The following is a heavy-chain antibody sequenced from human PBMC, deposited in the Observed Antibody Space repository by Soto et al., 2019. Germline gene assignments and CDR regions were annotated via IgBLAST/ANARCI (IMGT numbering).Heavy chain of an antibody. CDR2: ISRGGNSK. CDR1: GFTFSDYY. Sequence: GGSLRLSCAASGFTFSDYYMSWIRQAPGKGLEWVSYISRGGNSKSYADSVKGRFTISRDNAKNSLYLQMNSLRAEDTAVYYCARDWTCSGGSCYGPADYWGQGTLVTVSS. V-gene: IGHV3-11*01. CDR3: ARDWTCSGGSCYGPADY. J-gene: IGHJ4*02. D-gene: IGHD2-15*01.